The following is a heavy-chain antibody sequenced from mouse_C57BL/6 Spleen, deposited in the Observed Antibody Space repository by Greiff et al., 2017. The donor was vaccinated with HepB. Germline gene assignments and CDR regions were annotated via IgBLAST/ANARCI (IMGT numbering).Heavy chain of an antibody. CDR2: IWSGGST. J-gene: IGHJ1*03. Sequence: QVQLQQSGPGLVQPSQSLSITCTVSGFSLTSYGVHWVRQPPGKGLGWLGVIWSGGSTDYNAAFISSLRISKDNSKSQVFCKMNSLQADDTAIDYCAERGYGSSYGYFDVWGTGTTVTVSS. D-gene: IGHD1-1*01. CDR3: AERGYGSSYGYFDV. V-gene: IGHV2-4*01. CDR1: GFSLTSYG.